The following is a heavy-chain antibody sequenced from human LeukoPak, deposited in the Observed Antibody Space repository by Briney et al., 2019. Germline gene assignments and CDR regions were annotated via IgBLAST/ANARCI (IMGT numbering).Heavy chain of an antibody. CDR3: ARRVDTAMVDAFDI. CDR2: IYYSGST. Sequence: SETLSLTCTVSGCSISSYYRSWIRQPPGKGLEWVGYIYYSGSTNYNPSLKSRVTISVDTSKNQFSLKLSSVTAADTAVYYCARRVDTAMVDAFDIWGQGTMVTVSS. CDR1: GCSISSYY. J-gene: IGHJ3*02. V-gene: IGHV4-59*01. D-gene: IGHD5-18*01.